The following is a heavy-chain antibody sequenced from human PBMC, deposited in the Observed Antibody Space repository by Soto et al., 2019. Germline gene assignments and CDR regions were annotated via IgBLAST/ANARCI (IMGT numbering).Heavy chain of an antibody. V-gene: IGHV1-8*01. CDR3: ARGLSPHFQEWLLNY. Sequence: QVQLVQSGAEVKKPGASVKVSCKASGYTFTSYDINWVRQATGQGLEWMGWMNPNSGNTGYAQKFKGRVTMTRNNSIRTAYMELSSLRSEDTAVYYCARGLSPHFQEWLLNYWGQGTLVTVSS. CDR1: GYTFTSYD. CDR2: MNPNSGNT. D-gene: IGHD3-3*01. J-gene: IGHJ4*02.